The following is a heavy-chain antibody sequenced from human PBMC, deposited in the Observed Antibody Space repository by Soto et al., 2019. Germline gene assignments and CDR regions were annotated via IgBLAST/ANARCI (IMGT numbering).Heavy chain of an antibody. CDR2: IYWDGDK. Sequence: QINLIESGPPLVKPTQPLTLTCTFSGFSLSTSGAAVGWVRQPPGRALEWLALIYWDGDKRYNASLGNRLTITKDTSMNQVVLTLTNVDPADTATYYCAHRATMTIFGLIIDNVIWFDPWGQGTRVIVSS. CDR1: GFSLSTSGAA. D-gene: IGHD3-3*01. CDR3: AHRATMTIFGLIIDNVIWFDP. J-gene: IGHJ5*02. V-gene: IGHV2-5*02.